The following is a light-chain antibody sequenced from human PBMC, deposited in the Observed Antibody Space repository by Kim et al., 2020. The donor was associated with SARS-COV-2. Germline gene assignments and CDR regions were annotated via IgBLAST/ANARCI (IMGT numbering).Light chain of an antibody. CDR1: TYGIENTI. J-gene: IGLJ3*02. CDR3: AAWDDGLNVWV. CDR2: ENN. Sequence: GQTVIISCQGSTYGIENTIVNWYRQFPGAAPRLLIYENNRRPSGVPDRFSGSKSGASASLAISGLQSEDEAAYSCAAWDDGLNVWVFGGGTQLTVL. V-gene: IGLV1-44*01.